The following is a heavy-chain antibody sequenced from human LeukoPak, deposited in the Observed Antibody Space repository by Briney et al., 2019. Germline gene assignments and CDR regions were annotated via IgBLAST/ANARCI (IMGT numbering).Heavy chain of an antibody. CDR1: GGSIRSTNW. D-gene: IGHD1-26*01. Sequence: SETLSLTCGVSGGSIRSTNWWSWVRQPPGQGLEWIGEISLSGQTNYSPSLNGRVTMSLDESRNQLPLNLTSVTAADTAIYYCSRESGAFCPFDYWGQGTLVIVPP. CDR3: SRESGAFCPFDY. CDR2: ISLSGQT. J-gene: IGHJ4*02. V-gene: IGHV4/OR15-8*02.